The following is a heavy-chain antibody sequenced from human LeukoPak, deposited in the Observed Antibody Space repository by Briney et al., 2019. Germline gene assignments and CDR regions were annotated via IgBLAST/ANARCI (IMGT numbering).Heavy chain of an antibody. J-gene: IGHJ4*02. CDR1: GFTFSDYR. CDR3: ARDLGYYGN. D-gene: IGHD3-10*01. CDR2: ISSSSSTI. Sequence: PGGSLGLSCAASGFTFSDYRMNWVRQAPGKGLEWVSYISSSSSTIYYADSVKGRFTISRDNAKNSVYLQMNSLRAEDTAVYYCARDLGYYGNWGQGTLVTVSS. V-gene: IGHV3-48*01.